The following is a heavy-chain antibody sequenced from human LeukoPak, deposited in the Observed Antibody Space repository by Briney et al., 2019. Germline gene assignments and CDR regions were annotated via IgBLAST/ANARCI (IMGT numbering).Heavy chain of an antibody. D-gene: IGHD4-11*01. V-gene: IGHV1-18*01. J-gene: IGHJ4*02. CDR3: ARQQGLQNLNFDY. CDR1: GYTFTSYG. CDR2: INPNSGGT. Sequence: ASVKVSCKASGYTFTSYGISWVRQAPGQGLEWMGWINPNSGGTNYAQKFQGRVTITADESTSTAYMELSSLRSEDTAVYYCARQQGLQNLNFDYWGQGTLVTVSS.